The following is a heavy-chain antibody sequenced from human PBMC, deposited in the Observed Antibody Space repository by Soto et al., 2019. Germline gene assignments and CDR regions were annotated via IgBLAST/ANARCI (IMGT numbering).Heavy chain of an antibody. J-gene: IGHJ5*02. CDR3: ARRVGIVVVPAAFWFGP. D-gene: IGHD2-2*01. CDR2: IYPGDSDT. Sequence: GESLKISCKGSGYSFTSYWIGWVRQMPGKGLEWMGIIYPGDSDTRYSPSFQGQVTISADKSISTAYLQWSSLKASDTAMYYCARRVGIVVVPAAFWFGPWGHGTLVTVSS. V-gene: IGHV5-51*01. CDR1: GYSFTSYW.